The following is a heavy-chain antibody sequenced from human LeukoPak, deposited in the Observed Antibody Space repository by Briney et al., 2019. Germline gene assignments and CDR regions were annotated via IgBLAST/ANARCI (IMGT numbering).Heavy chain of an antibody. J-gene: IGHJ3*02. CDR3: ATQTTVTTFSAFDI. V-gene: IGHV3-21*01. CDR2: ISSSSSYI. CDR1: GFTFSSYS. D-gene: IGHD4-17*01. Sequence: GGSLRLSCAASGFTFSSYSMNWVRQAPGKGLEWVSSISSSSSYIYYADSVKGRFTISRDNAKNSLYLQMNSLRAEDTAVYYCATQTTVTTFSAFDIWGQGTMVTVSS.